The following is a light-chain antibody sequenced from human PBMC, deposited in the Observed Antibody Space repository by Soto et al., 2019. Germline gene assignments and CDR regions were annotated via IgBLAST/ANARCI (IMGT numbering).Light chain of an antibody. Sequence: QSVLTQPASVSGSPGQSITISCTGTSSDVGSYNYVSWYQQHPGKAPKVMIYDVSNRPSGVSYRFSGSKSGNTASLTISGLQAEDEADYYCSSYTTSSTYVFGTGTKAPVL. CDR2: DVS. CDR1: SSDVGSYNY. CDR3: SSYTTSSTYV. V-gene: IGLV2-14*01. J-gene: IGLJ1*01.